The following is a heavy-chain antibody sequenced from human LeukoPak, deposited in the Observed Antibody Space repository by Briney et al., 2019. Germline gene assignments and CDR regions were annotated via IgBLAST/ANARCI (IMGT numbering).Heavy chain of an antibody. CDR1: GFTFDDYG. V-gene: IGHV3-20*04. J-gene: IGHJ4*02. D-gene: IGHD3-10*01. Sequence: GGSLRLSCAASGFTFDDYGMSWVRQAPGRGLEYVSGINWNGGSTGYADSVKGRFTISRDNAKNSLYLQMNSPRAEDTALYYCAREVWFGELLSIDYWGQGTLVTVSS. CDR3: AREVWFGELLSIDY. CDR2: INWNGGST.